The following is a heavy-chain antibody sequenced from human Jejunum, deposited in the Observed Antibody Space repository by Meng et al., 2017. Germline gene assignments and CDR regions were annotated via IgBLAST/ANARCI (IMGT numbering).Heavy chain of an antibody. J-gene: IGHJ4*02. D-gene: IGHD6-19*01. Sequence: GGPLRPSFAASGFTFSSHWMNWVRQAPGKGLVWVSRISGDGSSTNYADSVKGRFTISRDNAKNTLYLQMNSLRAEDTAVYYCARAGIAVSDKGDYWGQGTLVTVSS. V-gene: IGHV3-74*01. CDR1: GFTFSSHW. CDR2: ISGDGSST. CDR3: ARAGIAVSDKGDY.